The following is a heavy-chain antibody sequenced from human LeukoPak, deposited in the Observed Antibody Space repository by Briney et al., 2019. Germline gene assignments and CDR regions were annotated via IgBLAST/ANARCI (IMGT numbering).Heavy chain of an antibody. V-gene: IGHV1-69*01. CDR1: GGTFSKYS. Sequence: GSSVKVSCKASGGTFSKYSINWVRQAPGQGLEWMGGIIPIFGTANYVQKFQGRVTITADESTRTAHMELSRLRSEDTAVYYCARASSDDTAMATPFAYWGQGTLVTVSS. J-gene: IGHJ4*02. D-gene: IGHD5-18*01. CDR3: ARASSDDTAMATPFAY. CDR2: IIPIFGTA.